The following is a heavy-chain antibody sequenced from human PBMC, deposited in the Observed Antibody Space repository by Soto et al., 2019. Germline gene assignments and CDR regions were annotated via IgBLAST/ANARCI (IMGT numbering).Heavy chain of an antibody. Sequence: SETLSLTCAVSGGSISSGGYSCKWIRQPPGKGREWIGYIYHSGSTYYNPSLKSRVTISVDRSKNQLSLKLSSVTAADTAVYYCARAVGNYYDSGGYYYDLVDDYWGPGALVAVFS. D-gene: IGHD3-22*01. CDR1: GGSISSGGYS. CDR2: IYHSGST. V-gene: IGHV4-30-2*01. CDR3: ARAVGNYYDSGGYYYDLVDDY. J-gene: IGHJ4*02.